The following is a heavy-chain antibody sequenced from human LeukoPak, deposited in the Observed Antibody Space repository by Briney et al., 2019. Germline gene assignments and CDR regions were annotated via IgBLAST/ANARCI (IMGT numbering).Heavy chain of an antibody. J-gene: IGHJ4*02. CDR2: IRSKANRYTT. D-gene: IGHD5-18*01. CDR1: GFTLSLYW. CDR3: ATVGGYINGYEDVDY. V-gene: IGHV3-72*01. Sequence: GGSLRLSCSASGFTLSLYWMTWVRQAPGKGLEWVGRIRSKANRYTTEYAASVKGRFTISRDDSKNSLFLQMNSLKTEDTAVYYCATVGGYINGYEDVDYWGQGTLVTVSS.